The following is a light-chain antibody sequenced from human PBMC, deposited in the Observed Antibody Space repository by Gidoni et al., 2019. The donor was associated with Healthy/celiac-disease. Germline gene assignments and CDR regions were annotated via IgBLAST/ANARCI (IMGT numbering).Light chain of an antibody. CDR2: ATS. Sequence: DIQMTQSPSSLSASVGDRVTITCRASQSSNSYLNWYQQKPGKAPKVLIYATSSLQSGVPSRFSGSGSGTDFTLTISSLQPEDFATYYCQQSYSTPYTFGQGTKLEIK. CDR3: QQSYSTPYT. J-gene: IGKJ2*01. CDR1: QSSNSY. V-gene: IGKV1-39*01.